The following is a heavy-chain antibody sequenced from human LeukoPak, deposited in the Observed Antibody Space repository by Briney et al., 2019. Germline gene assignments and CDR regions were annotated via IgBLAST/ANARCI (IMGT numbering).Heavy chain of an antibody. D-gene: IGHD6-19*01. CDR1: GYTFTGYY. V-gene: IGHV1-2*06. Sequence: WASVKVSCKASGYTFTGYYMHWVRQAPGQGLEWMGRINPNSGGTNYAQKFQGRVTMTRDTSISTAYMELSRLRSDDTAVYYCASSPLTVAGPFDCWGQGTLVTVSS. CDR2: INPNSGGT. CDR3: ASSPLTVAGPFDC. J-gene: IGHJ4*02.